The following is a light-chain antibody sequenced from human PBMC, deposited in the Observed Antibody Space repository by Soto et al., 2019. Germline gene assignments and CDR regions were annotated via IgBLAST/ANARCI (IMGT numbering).Light chain of an antibody. CDR3: QQYNNWPPIT. CDR1: QTISGY. CDR2: AAS. J-gene: IGKJ5*01. Sequence: DIQMTQSPSSLSASVGDRFTITCRSSQTISGYLNWYQQKPGKAPELLIYAASYLGDGVPSRFSGSGSGTEFTLTITSLQSEDFAVYYCQQYNNWPPITFGQGTRLEIK. V-gene: IGKV1-39*01.